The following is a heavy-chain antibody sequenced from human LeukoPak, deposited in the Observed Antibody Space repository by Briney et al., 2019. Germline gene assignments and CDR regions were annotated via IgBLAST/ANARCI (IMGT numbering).Heavy chain of an antibody. Sequence: SVKVSCKASGGTFSSYAISWVRRAPGQGLEWMGGIIPIFGTANYAQKFQGRVTITADESTSTAYMELSSLRSEDTAVYYCARARGLVVVPAAISLDYWGQGTLVTVSS. CDR2: IIPIFGTA. CDR3: ARARGLVVVPAAISLDY. D-gene: IGHD2-2*01. V-gene: IGHV1-69*01. CDR1: GGTFSSYA. J-gene: IGHJ4*02.